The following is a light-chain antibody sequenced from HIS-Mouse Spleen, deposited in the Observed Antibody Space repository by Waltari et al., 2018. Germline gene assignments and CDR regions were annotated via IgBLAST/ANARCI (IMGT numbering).Light chain of an antibody. CDR2: WAS. J-gene: IGKJ3*01. CDR3: QQYYSTLIFT. Sequence: DIVMTQSPDSLAVSLGERATINCKCSQSVLYSSNNKNYLAWYQQKPGQPPKLLIYWASTRESGVPDRFSGSGSGTDFTLTISSLQAEDVAVYYCQQYYSTLIFTFGPGTKVDIK. CDR1: QSVLYSSNNKNY. V-gene: IGKV4-1*01.